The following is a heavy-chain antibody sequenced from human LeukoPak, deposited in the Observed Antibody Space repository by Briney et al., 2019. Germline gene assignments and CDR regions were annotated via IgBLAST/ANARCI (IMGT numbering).Heavy chain of an antibody. CDR2: IYPGDSDT. CDR1: GYSFTSYW. V-gene: IGHV5-51*01. D-gene: IGHD3-3*01. J-gene: IGHJ5*02. Sequence: GESLKISCKGSGYSFTSYWIGWVRQMPGKGLEWMGIIYPGDSDTRYSPSFQGQVTISADKSISTAYLQWSSLKASDTAMYYCARRRYDFWSGYYTPFDPWGQGTLVTVFS. CDR3: ARRRYDFWSGYYTPFDP.